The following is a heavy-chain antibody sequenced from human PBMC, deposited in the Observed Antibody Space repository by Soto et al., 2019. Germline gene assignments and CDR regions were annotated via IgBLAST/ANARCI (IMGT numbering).Heavy chain of an antibody. D-gene: IGHD6-13*01. V-gene: IGHV3-23*01. CDR3: ARDRGSSWFLMDYYYGMDV. CDR1: GFTFSSYA. J-gene: IGHJ6*02. CDR2: ISTSGDST. Sequence: GGSLRLSCAASGFTFSSYAMSWVRQAPGKGLEWVSGISTSGDSTYYADSVKGRFTISRDNSKDTLYLQMNSLRAEDTAVYYCARDRGSSWFLMDYYYGMDVWGQGTTVTVSS.